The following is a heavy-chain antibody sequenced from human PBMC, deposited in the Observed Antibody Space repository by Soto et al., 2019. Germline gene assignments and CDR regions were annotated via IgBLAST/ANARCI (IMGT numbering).Heavy chain of an antibody. CDR1: GYTFTGYY. CDR2: INPNSGGT. D-gene: IGHD6-19*01. V-gene: IGHV1-2*02. J-gene: IGHJ4*02. CDR3: ARGGRSIGWYFPFDY. Sequence: SVKVSCKASGYTFTGYYMHWVRQAPGQGPEWMGWINPNSGGTNGAQKFQGRVTMTRDTSISTAYMELSRLRSDDTAVYYCARGGRSIGWYFPFDYWGQGTLVTVSS.